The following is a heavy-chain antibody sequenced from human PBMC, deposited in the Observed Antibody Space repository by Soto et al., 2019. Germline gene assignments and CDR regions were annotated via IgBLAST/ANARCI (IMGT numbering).Heavy chain of an antibody. CDR2: IRGGAGKT. D-gene: IGHD3-3*01. Sequence: EVQLLESGGGLVQPGGSLRLSCAASGFNFNNYAMSWVRQAPGKGLAWVAVIRGGAGKTSYADSVKGRFTISRDNSNNTLYLQMENLRAEDTALYYCTKDLSLHYDFWDGYYADSWGQGTLVTVSS. V-gene: IGHV3-23*01. J-gene: IGHJ4*02. CDR1: GFNFNNYA. CDR3: TKDLSLHYDFWDGYYADS.